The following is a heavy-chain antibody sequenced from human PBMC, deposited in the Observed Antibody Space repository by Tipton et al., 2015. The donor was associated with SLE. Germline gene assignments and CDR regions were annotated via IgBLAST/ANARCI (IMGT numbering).Heavy chain of an antibody. CDR3: ARDGSSDYYYGMDV. CDR1: GGSISSYY. Sequence: GLVKPSETLSLTCTVSGGSISSYYWSWIRQPPGKGLEWIGYIYYSGSTNYNPSLKSRVTISVDTSKNQFSLKLSSVTAADTAVYYCARDGSSDYYYGMDVWGQGTTVTVSS. CDR2: IYYSGST. V-gene: IGHV4-59*01. J-gene: IGHJ6*02. D-gene: IGHD2-15*01.